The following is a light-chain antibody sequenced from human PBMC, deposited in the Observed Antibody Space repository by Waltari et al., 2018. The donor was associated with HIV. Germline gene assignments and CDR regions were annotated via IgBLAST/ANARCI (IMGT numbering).Light chain of an antibody. CDR3: QQYGGSPMYT. Sequence: EIVLTQSPGTLSLSPGERATLSCRASQSVSSNYLVWYQQKRCQAPRRLIYGAARRATGIPDRFSGSGSGTDFTLTISRLEPEDFAMYYCQQYGGSPMYTFGQGTKLEIK. CDR1: QSVSSNY. V-gene: IGKV3-20*01. J-gene: IGKJ2*01. CDR2: GAA.